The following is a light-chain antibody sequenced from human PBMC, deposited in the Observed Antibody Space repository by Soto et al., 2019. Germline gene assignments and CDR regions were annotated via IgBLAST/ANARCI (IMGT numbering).Light chain of an antibody. CDR3: QQYGSSSWT. J-gene: IGKJ1*01. CDR2: GTS. V-gene: IGKV3-20*01. Sequence: ALTQSPGTLSLSPGETATLSYRAIQSVSSSYLAWYQQKPGQAPRLLIYGTSSRATAIPDRFSGSGSGTDFTLTISRLEPEDFAVYYCQQYGSSSWTFGQGTKVDIK. CDR1: QSVSSSY.